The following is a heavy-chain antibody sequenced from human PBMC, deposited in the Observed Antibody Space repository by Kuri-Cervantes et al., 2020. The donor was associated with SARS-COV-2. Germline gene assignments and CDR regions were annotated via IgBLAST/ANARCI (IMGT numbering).Heavy chain of an antibody. CDR1: GFTFSDYY. CDR3: ARDGPNPGIAVAGAGFDY. J-gene: IGHJ4*02. Sequence: GESLKISCAASGFTFSDYYMSWIRQAPGKGLVWVSRINPDGSYTNNADSVKGRFTLSRDNAKNMLFLQMNSLRAEDTAVYYCARDGPNPGIAVAGAGFDYCGQGTLVTVSS. V-gene: IGHV3-74*01. CDR2: INPDGSYT. D-gene: IGHD6-19*01.